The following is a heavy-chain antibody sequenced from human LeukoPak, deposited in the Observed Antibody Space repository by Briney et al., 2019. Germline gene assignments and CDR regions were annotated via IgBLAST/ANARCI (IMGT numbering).Heavy chain of an antibody. CDR1: GFTFSSYS. D-gene: IGHD3-10*01. CDR2: FGSDSTTI. J-gene: IGHJ4*02. CDR3: AREGLMVRGVYFDS. V-gene: IGHV3-48*01. Sequence: GGSLRLSCAASGFTFSSYSMNWVRQAPGKGLEWVSYFGSDSTTIYYADSVKGRFTISRDNARNSLYLQMNNLGAEDTAVYYCAREGLMVRGVYFDSWGQGTRVTVSS.